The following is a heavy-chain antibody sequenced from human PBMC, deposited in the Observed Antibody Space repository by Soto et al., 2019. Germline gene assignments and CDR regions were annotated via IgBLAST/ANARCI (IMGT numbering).Heavy chain of an antibody. CDR3: AREGRTTVTTDYYYMDV. J-gene: IGHJ6*03. D-gene: IGHD4-17*01. CDR2: IWYDGSHK. Sequence: GMHRVRQDTSKGLEWVAVIWYDGSHKYYADSVKGRFTISRDNSKNTLYLQMNSLRAEDTAVYYCAREGRTTVTTDYYYMDVWGKGTTVTGS. CDR1: G. V-gene: IGHV3-33*01.